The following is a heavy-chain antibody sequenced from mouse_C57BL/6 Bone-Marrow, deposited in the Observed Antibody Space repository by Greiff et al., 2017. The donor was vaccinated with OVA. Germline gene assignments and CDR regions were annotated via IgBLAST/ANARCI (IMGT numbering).Heavy chain of an antibody. CDR3: ARERGWLLLYWYFDV. V-gene: IGHV1-42*01. CDR1: GYSFTGYY. CDR2: INPSTGGT. J-gene: IGHJ1*03. Sequence: EVQLQQSGPELVKPGASVEISCKASGYSFTGYYMNWVKQSPEKSLEWIGEINPSTGGTTYNQKFKAKATLTVDKSSSTAYMQLKSLTSEDSAVYYCARERGWLLLYWYFDVWGTGTTVTVSS. D-gene: IGHD2-3*01.